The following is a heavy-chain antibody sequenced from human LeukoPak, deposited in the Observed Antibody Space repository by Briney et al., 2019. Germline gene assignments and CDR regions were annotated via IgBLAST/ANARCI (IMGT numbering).Heavy chain of an antibody. CDR1: RFTFSSYA. CDR3: AKERFLEWLSDY. Sequence: GGSLRLSCAASRFTFSSYAMNWVRQAPGKGLEWVSAISGSGGSTYYADSVKGRFTISRDNSKNTLYLQMNSLRAEDTAVYYCAKERFLEWLSDYWGQGTLVTVSS. CDR2: ISGSGGST. V-gene: IGHV3-23*01. J-gene: IGHJ4*02. D-gene: IGHD3-3*01.